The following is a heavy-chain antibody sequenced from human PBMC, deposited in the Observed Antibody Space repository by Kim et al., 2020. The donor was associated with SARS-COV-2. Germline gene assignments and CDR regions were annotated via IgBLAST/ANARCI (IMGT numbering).Heavy chain of an antibody. J-gene: IGHJ5*02. V-gene: IGHV3-23*01. Sequence: GGSLRLSCAASGFTFSSYAMSWVRQAPGKGLEWVSAISGSGGSTYYADSVKGRFTISRDNSKNTLYLQMNSLRAEDTAVYYCAKPVVPAAPTKNWFDTWGQGTLVTVSS. CDR2: ISGSGGST. D-gene: IGHD2-2*01. CDR3: AKPVVPAAPTKNWFDT. CDR1: GFTFSSYA.